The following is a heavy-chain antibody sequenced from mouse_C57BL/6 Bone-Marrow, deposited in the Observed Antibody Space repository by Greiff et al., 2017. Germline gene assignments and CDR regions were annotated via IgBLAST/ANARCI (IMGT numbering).Heavy chain of an antibody. V-gene: IGHV1-62-2*01. Sequence: VQLQESGAGLVKPGASLKLSCEASGFTFTEYTIHWVQQSPGKGLEWIGWFCTGSGSIKYNEKFTVKATLTADRAYSTGYLELSRLTSEDSAIYFCARHENGNYGSMDYWGQGTSVTVSS. CDR2: FCTGSGSI. D-gene: IGHD1-2*01. CDR3: ARHENGNYGSMDY. J-gene: IGHJ4*01. CDR1: GFTFTEYT.